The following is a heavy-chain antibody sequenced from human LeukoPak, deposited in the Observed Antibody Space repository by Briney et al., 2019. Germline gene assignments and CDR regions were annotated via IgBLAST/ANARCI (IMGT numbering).Heavy chain of an antibody. CDR1: GYSISGGYY. CDR2: IYHSGST. Sequence: SETLSLTCTVSGYSISGGYYWGWIRQAPGKGLEWIGSIYHSGSTYYNPSLKSRVTISVDTSKNQFSLKLSSVTAADTAVYYCAQTGYSYRPNWFDPWGQGTLVTVSS. CDR3: AQTGYSYRPNWFDP. V-gene: IGHV4-38-2*02. J-gene: IGHJ5*02. D-gene: IGHD5-18*01.